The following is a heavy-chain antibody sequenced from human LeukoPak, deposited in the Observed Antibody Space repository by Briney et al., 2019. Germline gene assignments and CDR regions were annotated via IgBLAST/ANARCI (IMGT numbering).Heavy chain of an antibody. J-gene: IGHJ3*02. V-gene: IGHV5-51*01. Sequence: PGESLKISCKGSGYSFTSYWIGWVRQMPGKGLEWMGILYPGDSDTRYSPSFQGQVTISADKSISTAYLQWSSLKASDTAMYYCARRLPYSSSPNDGFDIWGQGTMVTVSS. D-gene: IGHD6-6*01. CDR3: ARRLPYSSSPNDGFDI. CDR1: GYSFTSYW. CDR2: LYPGDSDT.